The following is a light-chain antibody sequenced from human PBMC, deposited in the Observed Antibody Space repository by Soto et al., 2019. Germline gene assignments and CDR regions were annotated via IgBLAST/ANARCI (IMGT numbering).Light chain of an antibody. CDR1: EDIDTS. CDR2: GAS. CDR3: QHYDTYSWT. J-gene: IGKJ1*01. V-gene: IGKV1-5*01. Sequence: IQMTQSPSTLSVSLGDLITITCRASEDIDTSLAWFQQRPGKAPKVLIAGASGLMNGVPSTFSGSGSGTEFALTISSVQPDDFATYFCQHYDTYSWTFGQGTKVDIK.